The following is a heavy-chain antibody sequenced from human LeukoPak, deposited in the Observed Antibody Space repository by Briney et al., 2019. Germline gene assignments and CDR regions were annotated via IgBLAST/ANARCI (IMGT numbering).Heavy chain of an antibody. Sequence: GASVKVSCKASGYTFTNYGISWVRQAPGQGLEWMGWISAYNGNTNYAQKLQGRVTMTTDTSTSTAYMELKSLRSDDTAVYYCARGFPGYCSSTSCFDAFDIWGQGTMVTVSS. J-gene: IGHJ3*02. CDR1: GYTFTNYG. CDR2: ISAYNGNT. D-gene: IGHD2-2*01. CDR3: ARGFPGYCSSTSCFDAFDI. V-gene: IGHV1-18*01.